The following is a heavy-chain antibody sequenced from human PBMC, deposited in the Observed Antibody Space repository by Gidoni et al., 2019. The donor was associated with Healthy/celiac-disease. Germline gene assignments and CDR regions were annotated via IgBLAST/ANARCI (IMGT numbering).Heavy chain of an antibody. Sequence: QLVQSGAEVHKPGESLKISCQGSGYSFTSSSICWVRQMPGKGLEWMGIIYPGDSDTRYSPYFQGQVTISADKSISTAYLQWSSLKASDTAMYYCARRGTLGMATITGYYGMDVWGQGTTVTVSS. CDR3: ARRGTLGMATITGYYGMDV. CDR1: GYSFTSSS. CDR2: IYPGDSDT. D-gene: IGHD5-12*01. J-gene: IGHJ6*02. V-gene: IGHV5-51*01.